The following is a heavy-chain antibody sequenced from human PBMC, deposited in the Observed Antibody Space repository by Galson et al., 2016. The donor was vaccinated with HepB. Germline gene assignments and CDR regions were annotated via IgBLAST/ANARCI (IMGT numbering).Heavy chain of an antibody. D-gene: IGHD6-19*01. CDR2: ISRSSNFI. V-gene: IGHV3-21*01. Sequence: SLRLSCAASAFSFSSYTMNWVRQAPGKGLEWVSSISRSSNFIYYAGSVKGRFTISRDNAKNSLYLQMNSLRAEDTAVYYCARAIAVAVVDYWGQGTLVTVSS. J-gene: IGHJ4*02. CDR1: AFSFSSYT. CDR3: ARAIAVAVVDY.